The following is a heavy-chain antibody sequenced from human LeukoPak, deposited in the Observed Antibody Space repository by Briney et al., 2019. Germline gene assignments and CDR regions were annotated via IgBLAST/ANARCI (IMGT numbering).Heavy chain of an antibody. CDR1: GGSLTNYY. J-gene: IGHJ4*02. Sequence: SETLSLTCSVSGGSLTNYYWGWIRQPPGKGLEFIGYIHSDGTTNYDSSLQSRVAISLDTSKIQFSLRLYPVTAADTALYFCARLNFRGGEALHFDSWGQGTLVTVSS. V-gene: IGHV4-4*09. D-gene: IGHD3-16*01. CDR3: ARLNFRGGEALHFDS. CDR2: IHSDGTT.